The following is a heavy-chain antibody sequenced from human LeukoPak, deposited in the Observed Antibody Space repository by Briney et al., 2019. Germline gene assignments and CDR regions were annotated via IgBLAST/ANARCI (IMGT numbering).Heavy chain of an antibody. V-gene: IGHV4-4*07. CDR3: ARGLGLESGYSSSLPAA. CDR1: GGSISSYY. CDR2: IYTSGST. Sequence: SETLSLTRTVSGGSISSYYWSWIRQPAGKGLEWLGRIYTSGSTNYNPSLKSRVTMSVDTSKNQFSLKLSSVTAADTAVYYCARGLGLESGYSSSLPAAWGQGTLVTVSS. D-gene: IGHD6-13*01. J-gene: IGHJ5*02.